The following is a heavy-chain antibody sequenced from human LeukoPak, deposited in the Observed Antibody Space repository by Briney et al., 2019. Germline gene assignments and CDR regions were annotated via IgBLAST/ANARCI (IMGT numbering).Heavy chain of an antibody. Sequence: SETLSLTCAVYGGSFSGYYWSWIRQPPGKGLEWIGEINHSGSTNYNPSLKSRVTISVDTSENQFSLKLSSVAAADTAVYYCARGFPEQGIAAAEYYFDYWGQGTLVTVSS. CDR2: INHSGST. CDR3: ARGFPEQGIAAAEYYFDY. J-gene: IGHJ4*02. D-gene: IGHD6-13*01. V-gene: IGHV4-34*01. CDR1: GGSFSGYY.